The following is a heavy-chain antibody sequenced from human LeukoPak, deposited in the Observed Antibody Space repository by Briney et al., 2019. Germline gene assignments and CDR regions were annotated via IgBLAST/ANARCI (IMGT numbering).Heavy chain of an antibody. CDR2: IKQDGSEK. Sequence: GGSLRLSCVGSGFTFSSYWMSWVRQAPGKGLEWVANIKQDGSEKHYVDSVRGRFTISRDNAKNSLYLQMNSLRAEDTAVYYCARDKGADEGSKFDYWGQGTPVTVSS. D-gene: IGHD1-26*01. V-gene: IGHV3-7*03. CDR1: GFTFSSYW. CDR3: ARDKGADEGSKFDY. J-gene: IGHJ4*02.